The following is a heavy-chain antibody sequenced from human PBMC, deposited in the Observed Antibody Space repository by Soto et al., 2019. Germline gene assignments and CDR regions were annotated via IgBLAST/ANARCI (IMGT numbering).Heavy chain of an antibody. J-gene: IGHJ6*02. D-gene: IGHD3-22*01. CDR3: AKWGYDSSGYFPYSYGMDV. CDR1: RFTFSSYA. Sequence: GGSLRLSCAASRFTFSSYAMSWVRQAPGKGLEWVSAISGSGGSTYYADSVKGRFTISRDNSKNTLYLQMNSLRAEDTAVYYCAKWGYDSSGYFPYSYGMDVWGQGTTVTVSS. V-gene: IGHV3-23*01. CDR2: ISGSGGST.